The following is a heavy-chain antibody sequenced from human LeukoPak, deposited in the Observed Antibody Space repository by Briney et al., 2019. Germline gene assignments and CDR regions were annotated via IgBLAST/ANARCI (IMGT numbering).Heavy chain of an antibody. CDR2: IYYSGST. D-gene: IGHD1-1*01. J-gene: IGHJ5*02. V-gene: IGHV4-59*01. CDR1: GGSISSFY. CDR3: ARHGTSGTNLNWFDP. Sequence: SETLSLTCTVSGGSISSFYWSWIRQPPGKGLEWIGYIYYSGSTNYNPSLKSRVTISVDTSKNQFSLKLSSVTAADTAVYYCARHGTSGTNLNWFDPWGQGTLVTVSS.